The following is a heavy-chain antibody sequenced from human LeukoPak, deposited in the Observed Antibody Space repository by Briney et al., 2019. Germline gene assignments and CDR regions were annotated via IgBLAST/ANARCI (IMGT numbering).Heavy chain of an antibody. CDR3: ARHGSDWSFDY. V-gene: IGHV4-59*08. Sequence: PSETLSLTCTVSGGYISTYYWSWIRQPPGKGLEWIGYISYTGSPNYNPSLKSRLTISIDTSRNQFSLQVSSVTAADTAVYYCARHGSDWSFDYWGQGTLVTVSS. CDR2: ISYTGSP. CDR1: GGYISTYY. J-gene: IGHJ4*02. D-gene: IGHD6-19*01.